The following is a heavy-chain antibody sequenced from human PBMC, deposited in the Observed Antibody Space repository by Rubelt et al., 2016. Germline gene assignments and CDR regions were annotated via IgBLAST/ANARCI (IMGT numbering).Heavy chain of an antibody. V-gene: IGHV4-59*01. J-gene: IGHJ4*02. CDR2: IYYSGST. Sequence: QVQLQESGPGLVKPSETLSLTCTVSGGSISSYYWSWIRQPPGKGLEWIGYIYYSGSTNYNPSLKSRVTISVDTSKNQFSLKLGSVTAADTAVYYCARDPRAIAVAGSYWGQGTLVAVSS. CDR3: ARDPRAIAVAGSY. D-gene: IGHD6-19*01. CDR1: GGSISSYY.